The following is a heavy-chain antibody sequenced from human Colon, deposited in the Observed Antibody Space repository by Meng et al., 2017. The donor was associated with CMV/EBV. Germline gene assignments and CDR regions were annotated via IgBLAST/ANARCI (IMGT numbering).Heavy chain of an antibody. CDR3: ARYSGTTYYYGMDV. CDR2: ISSSSSYI. J-gene: IGHJ6*02. Sequence: GESLKISCAASGFTFSSYSMNWVRQAPGKGLEWVSSISSSSSYIYYADSVKGRFTISRDNAKNSLYLQMNSLRAEDTAVYYCARYSGTTYYYGMDVWGQGTTVTVSS. CDR1: GFTFSSYS. D-gene: IGHD1-7*01. V-gene: IGHV3-21*01.